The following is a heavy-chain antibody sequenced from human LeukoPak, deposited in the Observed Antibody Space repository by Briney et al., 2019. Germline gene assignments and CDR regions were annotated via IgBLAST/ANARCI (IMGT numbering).Heavy chain of an antibody. D-gene: IGHD4-23*01. CDR2: ISYIGST. CDR1: GGSISTNGDY. J-gene: IGHJ4*02. V-gene: IGHV4-39*01. Sequence: PSETLSLTCTVSGGSISTNGDYWGWIRQPPGKGLEWIGSISYIGSTHYNPSLKSRVIISVDTSRNQFSPKLSSVTAADTAVYYCASHSLRLRWPTDLGYWGQGTLVTVSS. CDR3: ASHSLRLRWPTDLGY.